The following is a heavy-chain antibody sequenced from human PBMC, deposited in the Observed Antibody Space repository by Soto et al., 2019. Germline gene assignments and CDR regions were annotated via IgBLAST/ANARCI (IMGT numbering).Heavy chain of an antibody. CDR2: IYYSGST. J-gene: IGHJ5*02. Sequence: QVQLQESGPGLVKPSQTLSLTCTVSGGSISSGGYYWSWIRQHPGKGLEWIGYIYYSGSTYYNPSLKSRVTISVDTSKNLFSLKLSSVTAADTAVYYCARLSLCGGACVVGGDNWFDPWGQGTLVTVSS. D-gene: IGHD2-21*02. CDR3: ARLSLCGGACVVGGDNWFDP. CDR1: GGSISSGGYY. V-gene: IGHV4-31*03.